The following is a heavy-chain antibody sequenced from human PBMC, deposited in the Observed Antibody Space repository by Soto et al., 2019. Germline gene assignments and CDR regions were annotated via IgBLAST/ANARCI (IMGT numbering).Heavy chain of an antibody. V-gene: IGHV1-3*01. J-gene: IGHJ6*03. CDR1: GYTFTSYA. Sequence: ASVKVSCKASGYTFTSYAMHWVRQAPGQRLEWMGWINAGNGNTKYSQKFQGRVTITRDTSASTAYMELSSLRSEDTAVYYCARCRATGYYYYYMDVWGKGTTVTVSS. D-gene: IGHD4-4*01. CDR3: ARCRATGYYYYYMDV. CDR2: INAGNGNT.